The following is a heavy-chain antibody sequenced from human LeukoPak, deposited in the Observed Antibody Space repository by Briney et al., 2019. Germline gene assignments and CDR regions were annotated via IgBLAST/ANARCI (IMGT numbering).Heavy chain of an antibody. CDR2: IYSGGST. V-gene: IGHV3-66*01. Sequence: ETLSLTCTVSGGSISSNYMSWVRQAPGKGLEWVSVIYSGGSTYYADSVKGRFTISRDNSKNTLYLQMNSLRAEDTAVYYCARDYYYYYGMDVWGQGTTVTVSS. CDR3: ARDYYYYYGMDV. J-gene: IGHJ6*02. CDR1: GGSISSNY.